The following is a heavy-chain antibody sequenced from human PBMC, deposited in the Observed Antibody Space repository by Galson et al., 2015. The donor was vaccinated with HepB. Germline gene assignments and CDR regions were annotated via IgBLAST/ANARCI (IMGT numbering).Heavy chain of an antibody. D-gene: IGHD3-22*01. CDR2: IRKDGSDK. CDR3: ARDSSPTYYYDSKDYYGDAFDI. J-gene: IGHJ3*02. CDR1: GFTFSSYW. Sequence: SLRLSCAASGFTFSSYWMTWVRQAPGKGLEWVANIRKDGSDKYYADSVKGRFTISRDNARKSVFLQMNSLRAEDTAVYYCARDSSPTYYYDSKDYYGDAFDIWGQGTMVTVSS. V-gene: IGHV3-7*03.